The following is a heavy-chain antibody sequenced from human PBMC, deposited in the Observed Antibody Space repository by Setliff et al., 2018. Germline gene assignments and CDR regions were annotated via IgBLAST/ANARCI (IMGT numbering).Heavy chain of an antibody. V-gene: IGHV4-34*01. D-gene: IGHD1-1*01. J-gene: IGHJ4*02. Sequence: SETLSLTCAASGGSFRDYYWTWIRQPPGKGLEWIGEINHSGSTNYNPSLKSRVTVSVDTSKSQFSLRLNSVTAADTAVYYCARTGTYRYFDYWGRGTLVTGSS. CDR3: ARTGTYRYFDY. CDR1: GGSFRDYY. CDR2: INHSGST.